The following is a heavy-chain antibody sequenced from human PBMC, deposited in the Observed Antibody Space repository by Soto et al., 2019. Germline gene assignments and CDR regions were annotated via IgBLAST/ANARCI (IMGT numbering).Heavy chain of an antibody. J-gene: IGHJ3*02. D-gene: IGHD2-21*01. V-gene: IGHV3-7*01. CDR3: ARDSQYSGYPIGPDAFDI. CDR2: IRQDGGDE. Sequence: GGSLRLSCAASGFTITSYWMSWVRQAPGKGLEWVANIRQDGGDEHYIDSVKGRFTISRDNAKNSLHLHMNSLRAEDTAVYYCARDSQYSGYPIGPDAFDIWGRGTMVTVSS. CDR1: GFTITSYW.